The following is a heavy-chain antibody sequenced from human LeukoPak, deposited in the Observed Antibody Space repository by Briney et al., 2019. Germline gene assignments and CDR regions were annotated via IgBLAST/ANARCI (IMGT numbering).Heavy chain of an antibody. CDR2: IYISGST. V-gene: IGHV4-61*02. D-gene: IGHD4-17*01. CDR3: AREREGPYGYLDY. J-gene: IGHJ4*02. CDR1: GGSISSASYY. Sequence: SETLSLTCNVSGGSISSASYYWSWIRQPAGKGLEWIGRIYISGSTNYNPSLKSRVTISVDTSKNQFSLKLSSVTAADTAVYYCAREREGPYGYLDYWGQGTLVTVSS.